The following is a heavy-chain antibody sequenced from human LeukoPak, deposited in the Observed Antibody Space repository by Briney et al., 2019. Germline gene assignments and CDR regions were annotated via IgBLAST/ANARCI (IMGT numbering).Heavy chain of an antibody. D-gene: IGHD4-11*01. Sequence: PSETLSLTCTVSGGSISSYYWSWFRQPAGKGLEWIGRIYTSGSTTYNPSLKSRVTMSVDTSKNQFSLKLSSVTAADTAVYYCARDTTTVTTDGWWFDPWGQGTLVTVSS. CDR3: ARDTTTVTTDGWWFDP. CDR2: IYTSGST. V-gene: IGHV4-4*07. J-gene: IGHJ5*02. CDR1: GGSISSYY.